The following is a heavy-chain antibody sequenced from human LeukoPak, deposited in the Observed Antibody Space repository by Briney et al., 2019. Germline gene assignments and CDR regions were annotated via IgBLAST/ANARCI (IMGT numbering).Heavy chain of an antibody. Sequence: PGGSLRLSCAASGFTVTSNHMNWVRQAPGKRLEYVSAMSVITGRTFYADSVEGRFTISRDNSGNTLYLQMTSLRPEDTAVYYCVKPARGSGIQYGFDSWGQGTLVTVSS. CDR3: VKPARGSGIQYGFDS. CDR1: GFTVTSNH. V-gene: IGHV3-64D*06. CDR2: MSVITGRT. D-gene: IGHD3-10*01. J-gene: IGHJ4*02.